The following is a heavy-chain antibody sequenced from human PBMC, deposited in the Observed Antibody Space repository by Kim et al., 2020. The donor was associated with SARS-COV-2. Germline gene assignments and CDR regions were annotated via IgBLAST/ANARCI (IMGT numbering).Heavy chain of an antibody. CDR3: ARDFRGHYYDSSGYDY. D-gene: IGHD3-22*01. Sequence: SVKGRFTISRDNSKNTLYLQMNSLRAEDTAVYYCARDFRGHYYDSSGYDYWGQGTLVTVSS. V-gene: IGHV3-30*01. J-gene: IGHJ4*02.